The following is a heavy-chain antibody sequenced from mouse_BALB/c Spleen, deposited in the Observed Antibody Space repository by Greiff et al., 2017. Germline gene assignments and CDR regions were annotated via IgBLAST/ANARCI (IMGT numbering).Heavy chain of an antibody. V-gene: IGHV10-1*02. Sequence: EVKVVESGGGLVQPTGSLKLSCAASGFTFNTYAMNWVRQAPGKGLEWVARIRSKSNNYATYYADSVIDRFTISRDDSQSMLYLQMNNLKTEDTAMYYCVRQGWLLWYFDVWGAGTTVTVSS. CDR3: VRQGWLLWYFDV. CDR2: IRSKSNNYAT. D-gene: IGHD2-3*01. CDR1: GFTFNTYA. J-gene: IGHJ1*01.